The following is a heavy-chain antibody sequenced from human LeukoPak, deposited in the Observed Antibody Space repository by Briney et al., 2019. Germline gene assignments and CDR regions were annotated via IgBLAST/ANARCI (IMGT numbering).Heavy chain of an antibody. V-gene: IGHV4-30-4*01. CDR3: ARVVTDWAIHN. CDR2: IYYSGST. Sequence: SETLSLTCTVSGGSINSGDYYWSWIRQPPGKVLEWIGFIYYSGSTYNNPSLKSRVTISVDTSKNQFSLRLSSVTAADTAMYYCARVVTDWAIHNWGQGTLVTVSS. D-gene: IGHD3-9*01. J-gene: IGHJ4*02. CDR1: GGSINSGDYY.